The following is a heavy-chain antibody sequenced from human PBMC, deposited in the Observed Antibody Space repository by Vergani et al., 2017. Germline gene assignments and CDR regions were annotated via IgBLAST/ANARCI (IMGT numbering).Heavy chain of an antibody. CDR2: IKQDGSEK. CDR1: GFTFSSYA. J-gene: IGHJ6*03. Sequence: EVQLVESGGGLVQPGGSLRLSCAASGFTFSSYAMSWVRQAPEKGLEWVANIKQDGSEKYYVDSVKGRFTISRDNAKNSLYLQMNSLRAEDTAVYYCARESIPPLGFRYYYYYMDVWGKGTTVTVSS. CDR3: ARESIPPLGFRYYYYYMDV. V-gene: IGHV3-7*01. D-gene: IGHD2-21*01.